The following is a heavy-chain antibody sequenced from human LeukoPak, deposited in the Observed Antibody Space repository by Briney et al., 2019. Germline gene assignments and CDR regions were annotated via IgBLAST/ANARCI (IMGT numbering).Heavy chain of an antibody. D-gene: IGHD2-15*01. J-gene: IGHJ5*02. V-gene: IGHV4-39*06. CDR3: ARPRRVGNNWFDP. CDR1: GGSISSSSYY. Sequence: SETLSLTCTVSGGSISSSSYYWGWIRQPPGKGLEWIGSIHYSGSTNYNPSLKSRVTISVDTSKNQFALKLSSVTAADTAVYYWARPRRVGNNWFDPWGQGTLVTVSS. CDR2: IHYSGST.